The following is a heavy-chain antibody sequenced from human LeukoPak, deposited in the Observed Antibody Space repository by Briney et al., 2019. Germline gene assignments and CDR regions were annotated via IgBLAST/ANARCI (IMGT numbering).Heavy chain of an antibody. CDR2: IYPGDSDT. D-gene: IGHD3-9*01. Sequence: GESLKISCKGSGYSFTSYWIGWVRQMPGKGLEWMGIIYPGDSDTRYSPSFHGQVTISADKSISTAYLQWSSLKASDTAMYYCARPYDILTGSYPLGYWGQGTLVTVSS. CDR1: GYSFTSYW. J-gene: IGHJ4*02. CDR3: ARPYDILTGSYPLGY. V-gene: IGHV5-51*01.